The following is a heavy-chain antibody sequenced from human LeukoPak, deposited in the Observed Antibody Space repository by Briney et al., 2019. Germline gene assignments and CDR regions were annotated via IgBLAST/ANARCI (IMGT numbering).Heavy chain of an antibody. D-gene: IGHD4-17*01. CDR1: GYTFTSYY. V-gene: IGHV1-46*01. Sequence: ASVKVSCKASGYTFTSYYMHWVRQAPGQGLEWMGVINPSGGSTSYAQKFQGRVTMTRDMSTSTVYMELSSLRSEDTAVYYCARGLVTVTYYYYYYMDVWGKGTTVTVSS. CDR2: INPSGGST. J-gene: IGHJ6*03. CDR3: ARGLVTVTYYYYYYMDV.